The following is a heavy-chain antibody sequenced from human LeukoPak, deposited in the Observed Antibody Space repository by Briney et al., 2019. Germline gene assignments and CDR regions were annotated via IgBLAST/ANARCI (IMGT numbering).Heavy chain of an antibody. D-gene: IGHD3-22*01. Sequence: GASVKVSCKASGGTFSSYAISWVRQAPGQGLEWMGRIIPILGIANYAQKFQGRVTITADKSTSTAYMELSSLRSEDTAVYYCAREKENYYDMVPYFDYWGQGTLVTVSS. CDR3: AREKENYYDMVPYFDY. CDR2: IIPILGIA. V-gene: IGHV1-69*04. J-gene: IGHJ4*02. CDR1: GGTFSSYA.